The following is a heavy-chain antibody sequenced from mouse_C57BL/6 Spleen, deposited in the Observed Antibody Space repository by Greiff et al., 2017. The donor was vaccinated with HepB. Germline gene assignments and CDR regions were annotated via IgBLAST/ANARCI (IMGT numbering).Heavy chain of an antibody. J-gene: IGHJ3*01. Sequence: VQLQQPGAELVKPGASVKLSCKASGYTFTSYWMHWVKQRPGQGLEWIGMIHPNSGSTNYNEKFKSKATLTVDKSSSTAYMQLSSLTSEDSAVYYCAISRNWDGGSWFAYWGQGTLVTVSA. D-gene: IGHD4-1*01. CDR3: AISRNWDGGSWFAY. V-gene: IGHV1-64*01. CDR2: IHPNSGST. CDR1: GYTFTSYW.